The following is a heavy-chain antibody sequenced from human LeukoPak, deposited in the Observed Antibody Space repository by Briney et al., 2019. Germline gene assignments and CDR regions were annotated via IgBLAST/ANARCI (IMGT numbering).Heavy chain of an antibody. CDR1: GYTFTGYY. CDR3: ARDREYNWNDGLDG. V-gene: IGHV1-2*02. J-gene: IGHJ4*02. CDR2: INPNSGGT. D-gene: IGHD1-1*01. Sequence: ASVKVSCKASGYTFTGYYMHWVRQAPGQGLEWMGWINPNSGGTNYAQKFQGRVTMTRDTSISTAYMELSRLRSDDTAVYYCARDREYNWNDGLDGWGQGSLVTASS.